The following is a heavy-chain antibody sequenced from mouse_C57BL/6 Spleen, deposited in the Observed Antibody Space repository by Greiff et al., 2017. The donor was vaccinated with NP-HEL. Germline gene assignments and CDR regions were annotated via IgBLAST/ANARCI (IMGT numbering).Heavy chain of an antibody. CDR2: FYPGSGSI. Sequence: LVESGAELVKPGASVKLSCKASGYTFTEYTIHWVKQRSGQGLEWIGWFYPGSGSIKYNEKFKDKATLTADKSSSTVYMELSRLTSEDSAVYFCARHEGEPFITTVSWAMDYWGQGTSVTVSS. CDR3: ARHEGEPFITTVSWAMDY. J-gene: IGHJ4*01. V-gene: IGHV1-62-2*01. D-gene: IGHD1-1*01. CDR1: GYTFTEYT.